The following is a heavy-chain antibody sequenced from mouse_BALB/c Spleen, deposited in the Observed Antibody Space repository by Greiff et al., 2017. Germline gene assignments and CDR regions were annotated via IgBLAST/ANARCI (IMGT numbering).Heavy chain of an antibody. CDR3: TRYYRDYYAMDY. V-gene: IGHV1-69*02. Sequence: VQLQQPGAELVRPGASVKLSCKASGYTFTSYWINWVKQRPGQGLEWIGNIYPSDSYTNYNQKFKDKATLTVDKSSSTAYMQLSSPTSEDSAVYYCTRYYRDYYAMDYWGQGTSVTVSS. D-gene: IGHD2-14*01. CDR2: IYPSDSYT. CDR1: GYTFTSYW. J-gene: IGHJ4*01.